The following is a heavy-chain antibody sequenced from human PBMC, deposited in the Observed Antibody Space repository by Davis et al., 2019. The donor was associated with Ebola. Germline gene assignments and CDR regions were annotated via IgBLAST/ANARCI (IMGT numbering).Heavy chain of an antibody. J-gene: IGHJ4*02. V-gene: IGHV3-23*01. CDR1: GFTFSSYA. CDR2: ISGSGGST. D-gene: IGHD1-26*01. CDR3: AKGPGWELLPYYFDY. Sequence: PGGSLRLSCAASGFTFSSYAMSWVRQAPGKGLEWVSAISGSGGSTYYADSVKGRFTISRDNSKNTLYLQMNSLRAEDTAVYYCAKGPGWELLPYYFDYWGQGTLVTVSS.